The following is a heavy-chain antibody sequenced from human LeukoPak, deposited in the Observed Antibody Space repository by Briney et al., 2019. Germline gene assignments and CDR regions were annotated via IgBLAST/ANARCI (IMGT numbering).Heavy chain of an antibody. CDR1: GGSISSYY. V-gene: IGHV4-59*08. J-gene: IGHJ4*02. Sequence: SETLSLTCTVSGGSISSYYWSWLRQPPGKGLEWIGYIYYSGSTKYNPSLESRATMSVDTSKNQFSLKLSSVTAADTAVYFCARTGYDSSGYAPDYWGQGTLVTVSS. D-gene: IGHD3-22*01. CDR2: IYYSGST. CDR3: ARTGYDSSGYAPDY.